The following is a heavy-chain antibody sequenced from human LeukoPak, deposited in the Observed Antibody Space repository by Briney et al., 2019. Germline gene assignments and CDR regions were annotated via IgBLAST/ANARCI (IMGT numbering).Heavy chain of an antibody. J-gene: IGHJ6*02. Sequence: GGTLRLSCAASGFTFSSYSMNWVRQAPGKGLEWGSSISSSSSYIYYADSVKGRFTISRDNAENSLYLQMNSLRAEDTAVYYCARDFTSGMDVWGQGTTVTVSS. V-gene: IGHV3-21*01. CDR3: ARDFTSGMDV. CDR1: GFTFSSYS. CDR2: ISSSSSYI.